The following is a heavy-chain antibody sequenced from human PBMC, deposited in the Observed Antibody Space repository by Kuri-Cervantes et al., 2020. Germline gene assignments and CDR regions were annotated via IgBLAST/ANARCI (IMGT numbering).Heavy chain of an antibody. D-gene: IGHD4-23*01. CDR3: VKDHTYSGNSGPID. J-gene: IGHJ4*02. CDR2: MSYDGTKK. V-gene: IGHV3-30*18. Sequence: SCAASGFTFSSYGMHWVRQTPGRGLEWVAVMSYDGTKKYYADSVKGRFTISRDNSKNTLYLQMNSLRAEDTAVYHCVKDHTYSGNSGPIDWGQGTLVTVSS. CDR1: GFTFSSYG.